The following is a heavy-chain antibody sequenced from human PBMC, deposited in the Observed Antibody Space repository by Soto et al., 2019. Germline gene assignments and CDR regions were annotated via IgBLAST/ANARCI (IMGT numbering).Heavy chain of an antibody. CDR1: GGSIGNSY. J-gene: IGHJ4*02. Sequence: QVQLQESGTGLVKPSETLSLTCTVSGGSIGNSYWSWIRQSPGKGLEWIGYIYYSGSSNYNPSLKSRVSISVDTSKNQFSLKLSSVTAADTAVYYCARHSSSCPIFDDWGQGTLVIVSS. CDR3: ARHSSSCPIFDD. V-gene: IGHV4-59*08. D-gene: IGHD6-13*01. CDR2: IYYSGSS.